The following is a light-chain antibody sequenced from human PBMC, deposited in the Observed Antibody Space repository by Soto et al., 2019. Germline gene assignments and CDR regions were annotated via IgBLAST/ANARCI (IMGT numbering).Light chain of an antibody. CDR1: QSVSSTS. J-gene: IGKJ1*01. Sequence: EIVLTQSPGTLSLSTGERATLSCRASQSVSSTSLAWYQQKPGQAPRLLIFGASSRATGIPDRFSGSGSGTDFTLTITRLAREDFAVYYCQQYGNSPKTFGQGTKVDIK. CDR2: GAS. V-gene: IGKV3-20*01. CDR3: QQYGNSPKT.